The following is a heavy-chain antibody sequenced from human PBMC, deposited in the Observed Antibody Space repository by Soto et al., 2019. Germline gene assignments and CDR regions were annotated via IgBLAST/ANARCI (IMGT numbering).Heavy chain of an antibody. D-gene: IGHD2-15*01. CDR3: AKDLEFRRSGGPNWFDP. V-gene: IGHV3-30*18. CDR2: ISYDGSNK. Sequence: PGGSLRLSCAASGFTFSSYGMHWVRQAPGKGLEWVAVISYDGSNKYYADSVKGRFTISRDNSKNTLYLQMNSLRAEDTAVYYCAKDLEFRRSGGPNWFDPWGQGTQVTVSS. J-gene: IGHJ5*02. CDR1: GFTFSSYG.